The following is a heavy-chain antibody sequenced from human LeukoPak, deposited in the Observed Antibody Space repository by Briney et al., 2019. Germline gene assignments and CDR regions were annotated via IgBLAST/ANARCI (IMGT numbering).Heavy chain of an antibody. J-gene: IGHJ4*02. CDR1: GFTFSSYW. Sequence: GGSLRLSCVASGFTFSSYWMSWVRQAPGKGLEWVANIKQDGSEKYYVDSVKGRFTISRDNAKNSLYLQMNSLRAEDTAVYYSARGAWTFDYWGQGTLVSVSS. CDR2: IKQDGSEK. V-gene: IGHV3-7*01. CDR3: ARGAWTFDY. D-gene: IGHD3/OR15-3a*01.